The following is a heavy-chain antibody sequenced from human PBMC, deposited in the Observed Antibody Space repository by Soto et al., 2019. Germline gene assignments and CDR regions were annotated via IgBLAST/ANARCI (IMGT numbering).Heavy chain of an antibody. CDR1: GGSISIYY. Sequence: SETLSLTCTVSGGSISIYYWSWIRQPPGKGLEWIGYIYYSGSTNYNPSLKSRVTISVDTSKNQFSLKLSSVTAADTAVYYCASLRFLEWLYFDYWGQGTLVTVSS. V-gene: IGHV4-59*01. D-gene: IGHD3-3*01. J-gene: IGHJ4*02. CDR3: ASLRFLEWLYFDY. CDR2: IYYSGST.